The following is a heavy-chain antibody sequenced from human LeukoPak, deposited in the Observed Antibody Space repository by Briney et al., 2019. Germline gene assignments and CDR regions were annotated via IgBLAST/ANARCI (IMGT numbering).Heavy chain of an antibody. Sequence: GGSLRLSCAASGITVSSKYMTWVRQAPGKGLEWVSVIYSDGSTYYADSVKGRFTISRDNSKNTLYLQMNSLRAEDTAVYYCARDPQSSQQLVSYWGQGTLVTVSS. CDR3: ARDPQSSQQLVSY. CDR2: IYSDGST. J-gene: IGHJ4*02. D-gene: IGHD6-13*01. V-gene: IGHV3-53*01. CDR1: GITVSSKY.